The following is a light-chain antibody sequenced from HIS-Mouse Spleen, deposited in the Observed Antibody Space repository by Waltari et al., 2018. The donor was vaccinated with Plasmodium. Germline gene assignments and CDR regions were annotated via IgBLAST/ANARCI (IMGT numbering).Light chain of an antibody. Sequence: EIVMTQSPATLSGSPGERATLSCRASQSVSRNLAWYQQKPGQAPRLLIYGASTRATGIPARFSGSGSGTEFTLTISSLQSEDFAVYYCQQYNNWSFTFGPGTKVDIK. V-gene: IGKV3-15*01. CDR1: QSVSRN. J-gene: IGKJ3*01. CDR2: GAS. CDR3: QQYNNWSFT.